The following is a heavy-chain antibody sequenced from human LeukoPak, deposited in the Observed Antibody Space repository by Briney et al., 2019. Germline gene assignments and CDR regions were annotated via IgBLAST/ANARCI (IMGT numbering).Heavy chain of an antibody. CDR1: EYSFSTND. V-gene: IGHV3-53*01. D-gene: IGHD2-15*01. Sequence: GGSLRLSCAVSEYSFSTNDMSWVRQFPGGELEWLSIIYSGGSKFYSASVKGRFTISRDISENTLHLEMNSLRADDTAVYYCVGPTCLRGGYCSSNPWGQGTLVTVSS. CDR2: IYSGGSK. CDR3: VGPTCLRGGYCSSNP. J-gene: IGHJ5*02.